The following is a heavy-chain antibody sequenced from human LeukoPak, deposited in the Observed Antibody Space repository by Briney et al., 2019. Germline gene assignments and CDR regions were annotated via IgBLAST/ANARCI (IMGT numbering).Heavy chain of an antibody. CDR3: ARLAGYSSGWYGSVGSYLDY. CDR1: GITFSSYS. D-gene: IGHD6-19*01. J-gene: IGHJ4*02. CDR2: ISSSSSTI. V-gene: IGHV3-48*01. Sequence: GGSLRLSCAASGITFSSYSMNWVRQAPGKGLEWVSYISSSSSTIYYADSVRGRFTVSRDNAKNSLYLQMNSLRVEDTAVYYCARLAGYSSGWYGSVGSYLDYWGQGTLVTVSS.